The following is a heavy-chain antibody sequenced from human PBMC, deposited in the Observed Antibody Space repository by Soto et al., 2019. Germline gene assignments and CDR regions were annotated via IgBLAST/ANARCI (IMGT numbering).Heavy chain of an antibody. Sequence: QMQVVQSGPEVKKPGTAVKVSCKASGFTFTSSAMQWVRQARGQRLEWIGWIVVGSGNTNYAQKFQERVTITRDMSTSTAYMELSSLRSEDTAVYYCAAWALGDSSGYYDYWGQGTLVTVSS. D-gene: IGHD3-22*01. V-gene: IGHV1-58*02. CDR1: GFTFTSSA. CDR3: AAWALGDSSGYYDY. J-gene: IGHJ4*02. CDR2: IVVGSGNT.